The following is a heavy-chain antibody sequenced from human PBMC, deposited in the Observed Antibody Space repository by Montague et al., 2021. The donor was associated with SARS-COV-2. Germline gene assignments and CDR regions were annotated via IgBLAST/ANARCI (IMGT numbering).Heavy chain of an antibody. D-gene: IGHD4-17*01. V-gene: IGHV3-23*01. CDR3: AKTLMTTVTTWAFDI. CDR2: ISGSGGST. CDR1: GITFSNYA. J-gene: IGHJ3*02. Sequence: SLRLSCAASGITFSNYAVSWVRQPPGKGLEWVSAISGSGGSTYYADSVKGRFTISRDNSKNTLYLQMNSLRAEDTAVYYCAKTLMTTVTTWAFDIWGQGTMVTVSS.